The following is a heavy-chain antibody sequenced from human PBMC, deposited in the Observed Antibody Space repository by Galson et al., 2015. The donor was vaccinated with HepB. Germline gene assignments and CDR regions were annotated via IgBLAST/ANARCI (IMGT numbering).Heavy chain of an antibody. J-gene: IGHJ5*02. CDR1: GYTFSSYP. D-gene: IGHD2-15*01. CDR3: ARGALVVAVGATQNNWFDP. V-gene: IGHV1-18*01. CDR2: ISPHNRYT. Sequence: SVKVSCKASGYTFSSYPITWVRQAPGQGLEWVGWISPHNRYTNYAQNFQGRVTMTTDTSTTTAYMELRSPRSDDTAVYYCARGALVVAVGATQNNWFDPWGRGTLVTVSS.